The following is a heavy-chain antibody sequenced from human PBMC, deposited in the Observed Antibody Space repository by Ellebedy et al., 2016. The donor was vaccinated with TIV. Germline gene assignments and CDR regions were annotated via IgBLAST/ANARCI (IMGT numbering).Heavy chain of an antibody. J-gene: IGHJ5*02. D-gene: IGHD3-10*01. V-gene: IGHV5-10-1*01. CDR3: ARHLGGYYGSFDP. Sequence: GESLKISXQGSGYSFTSYWISWVRQMPGKGLEWMGRIDPSDSYTNYSPSFQGHVTISADKSISTAYLQWSSLKASDTAMYYCARHLGGYYGSFDPWGQGTLVTVSS. CDR1: GYSFTSYW. CDR2: IDPSDSYT.